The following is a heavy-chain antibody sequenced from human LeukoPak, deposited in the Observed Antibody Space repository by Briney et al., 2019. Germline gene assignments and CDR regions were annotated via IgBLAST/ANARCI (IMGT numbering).Heavy chain of an antibody. D-gene: IGHD3-10*01. CDR3: AREGLWFGDPEDYMDV. CDR1: GYTFTSNG. V-gene: IGHV1-18*01. CDR2: TSGYNGNT. J-gene: IGHJ6*03. Sequence: ASVKVSCKASGYTFTSNGMSWVRHAPGQGLEWMGWTSGYNGNTNYAQKLQGRDRMTTDTSTSTVYMELRSLRSEDTAIYYCAREGLWFGDPEDYMDVWGKGTTVTVSS.